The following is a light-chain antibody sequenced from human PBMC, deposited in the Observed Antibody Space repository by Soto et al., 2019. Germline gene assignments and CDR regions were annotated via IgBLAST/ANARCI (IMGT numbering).Light chain of an antibody. J-gene: IGLJ2*01. CDR3: ATWDTSLTAVL. CDR2: ETN. Sequence: QSVLTQPPSVSAASGQKVTISCSGSSSNIGKNYVSWYQQLPGTAPKVVIYETNKRPSGIPDRFSGSKSGTSATLGITGLQAGDEGDYYYATWDTSLTAVLFGGGTKLTVL. V-gene: IGLV1-51*02. CDR1: SSNIGKNY.